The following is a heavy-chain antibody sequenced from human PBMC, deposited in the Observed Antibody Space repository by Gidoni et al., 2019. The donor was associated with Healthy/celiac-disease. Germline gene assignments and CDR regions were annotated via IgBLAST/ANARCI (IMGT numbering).Heavy chain of an antibody. V-gene: IGHV4-34*01. CDR2: INHSGST. D-gene: IGHD5-12*01. Sequence: QVQLQQWGAGLLKPSETLSLTCAVYGGSFSGYYWSWIRQPPGKGLEWIGEINHSGSTNYKPSLKSRVTISVDTSKNQFSLKLSSVTAADTAVYYCARGNPVATIPLDYWGQGTLVTVSS. J-gene: IGHJ4*02. CDR3: ARGNPVATIPLDY. CDR1: GGSFSGYY.